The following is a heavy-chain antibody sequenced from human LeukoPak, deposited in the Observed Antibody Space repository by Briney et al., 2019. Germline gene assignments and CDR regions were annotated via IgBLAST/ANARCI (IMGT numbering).Heavy chain of an antibody. CDR3: ARGYHQQLVRGWGY. Sequence: SETLSLTCAVYGGSFSGYYWSWIRQPPGKGLEWIGEINHSGSTNYNPSLKSRVTISVDTSKNQFSLKLSSVTAADTAVYYCARGYHQQLVRGWGYWGQGTLVTVSS. V-gene: IGHV4-34*01. CDR1: GGSFSGYY. J-gene: IGHJ4*02. D-gene: IGHD6-13*01. CDR2: INHSGST.